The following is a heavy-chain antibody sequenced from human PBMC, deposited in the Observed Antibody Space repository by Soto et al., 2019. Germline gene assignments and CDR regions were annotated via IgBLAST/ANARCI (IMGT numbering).Heavy chain of an antibody. V-gene: IGHV4-59*01. Sequence: SETLSLTCTVSGGYISSYYWSWIRQPPGKGLGWIGYIYYSGSTNYNPSLKSRVTISVDTSKNQFSLKLSAVTAADTAVYYCARDSRYYDILTGYYTEYFQHWGQGTLVTVSS. CDR2: IYYSGST. J-gene: IGHJ1*01. CDR1: GGYISSYY. CDR3: ARDSRYYDILTGYYTEYFQH. D-gene: IGHD3-9*01.